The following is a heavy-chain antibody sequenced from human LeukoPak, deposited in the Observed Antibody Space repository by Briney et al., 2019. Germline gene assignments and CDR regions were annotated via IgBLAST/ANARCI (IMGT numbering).Heavy chain of an antibody. V-gene: IGHV4-59*11. CDR1: GGSISSHY. Sequence: PSETLSLTCTVSGGSISSHYWSWNRQPPGKGLEWIGYIYYSGSTNYNPSLKSRVTISVDTSKNQFSLKLSSVTAADTAVYYCARYTQLDYYYYMDVWGKGTTVTVSS. J-gene: IGHJ6*03. D-gene: IGHD6-6*01. CDR3: ARYTQLDYYYYMDV. CDR2: IYYSGST.